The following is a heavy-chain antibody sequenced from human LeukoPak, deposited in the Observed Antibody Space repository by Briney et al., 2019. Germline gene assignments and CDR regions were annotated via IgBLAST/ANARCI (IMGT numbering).Heavy chain of an antibody. CDR2: LNPNTGAT. Sequence: ASVKVSCKASGYTFTAYYLHWVRQAPGQGLERMGWLNPNTGATNYAQNFQGRVTITGDTSIATTYMEVRSLMPDDTALYYCASEASCIGTRCSVQRVASWGPGTLVMVSS. D-gene: IGHD2/OR15-2a*01. V-gene: IGHV1-2*02. J-gene: IGHJ4*02. CDR3: ASEASCIGTRCSVQRVAS. CDR1: GYTFTAYY.